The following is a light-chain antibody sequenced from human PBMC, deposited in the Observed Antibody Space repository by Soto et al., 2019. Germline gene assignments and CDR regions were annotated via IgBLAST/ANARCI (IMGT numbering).Light chain of an antibody. CDR1: QAISTW. Sequence: DIQMTQSPSSVSASVGDRVTITCRASQAISTWLAWYQQKPGKAPKLLIYAASNLQTGVPSRFSGSGSGTDFTLTISSLQPKDFATYYCQHANSFPRTFGQGTKVEIK. CDR3: QHANSFPRT. CDR2: AAS. J-gene: IGKJ1*01. V-gene: IGKV1D-12*01.